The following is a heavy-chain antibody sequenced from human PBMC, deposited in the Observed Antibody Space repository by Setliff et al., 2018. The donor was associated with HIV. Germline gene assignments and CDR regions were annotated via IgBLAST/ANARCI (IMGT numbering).Heavy chain of an antibody. Sequence: ASVKVSCKASGYTFSNYGINWVRQAPGLGLEWMGWISSYNGNTNYAQKFQDRVTLTTDTSTGTAYMEVRRLRSDDTAVYYCAREGVAADDDEWYFLDHWGQGTLVTVSS. CDR3: AREGVAADDDEWYFLDH. V-gene: IGHV1-18*01. J-gene: IGHJ4*02. D-gene: IGHD6-13*01. CDR1: GYTFSNYG. CDR2: ISSYNGNT.